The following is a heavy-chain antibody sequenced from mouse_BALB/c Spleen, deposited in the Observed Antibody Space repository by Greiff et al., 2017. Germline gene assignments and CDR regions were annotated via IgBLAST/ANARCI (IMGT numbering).Heavy chain of an antibody. V-gene: IGHV1S22*01. D-gene: IGHD1-2*01. J-gene: IGHJ2*01. CDR3: TRCYGYNFDY. CDR2: IYPGSGST. Sequence: LQQPGSELVRPGASVKLSCKASGYTFTSYWMHWVKQRPGQGLEWIGNIYPGSGSTNYDEKFKSKATLTVDTSSSTAYMQLSSLTSEDSAVYYCTRCYGYNFDYWGQGTTLTVSS. CDR1: GYTFTSYW.